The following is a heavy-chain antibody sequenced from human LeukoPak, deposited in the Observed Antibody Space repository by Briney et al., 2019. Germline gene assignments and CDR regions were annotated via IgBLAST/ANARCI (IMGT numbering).Heavy chain of an antibody. V-gene: IGHV4-59*01. D-gene: IGHD2-15*01. CDR2: IYYSGTT. Sequence: PSETLSLTCTVSGGSIITYYWNWIRQPPGKGREWIGYIYYSGTTNYNPSLKGRVSMSVDTSKNQFSLKLSSVTAADTAVYYCAKGGRYCSGGNCYLFDYWGQGTLVTVSS. CDR3: AKGGRYCSGGNCYLFDY. CDR1: GGSIITYY. J-gene: IGHJ4*02.